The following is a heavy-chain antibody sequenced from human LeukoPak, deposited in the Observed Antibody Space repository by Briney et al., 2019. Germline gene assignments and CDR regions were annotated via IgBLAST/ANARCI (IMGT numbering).Heavy chain of an antibody. CDR1: GFTFSSCA. CDR2: INPEGSQT. J-gene: IGHJ4*02. D-gene: IGHD1-20*01. CDR3: AAWTDRGYNF. V-gene: IGHV3-7*01. Sequence: PGGSLRLSCAASGFTFSSCAMNWVRQPPRKGLEWVGNINPEGSQTRFVDSVMGRFTMSKDNAKNSLYLQMDSLRVEDTAVFYCAAWTDRGYNFWGQGTVVTVSS.